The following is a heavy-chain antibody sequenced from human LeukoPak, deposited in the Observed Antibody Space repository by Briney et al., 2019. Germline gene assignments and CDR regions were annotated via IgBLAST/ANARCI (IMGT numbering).Heavy chain of an antibody. D-gene: IGHD6-19*01. J-gene: IGHJ3*02. Sequence: PSETLSLTCAVYGGSFSGYYWSWIRQPPGKGLEWIGEINHSGSTNYNPSLKSRVTISVDTSKNQFSLKLSSVTAADTAVYYCARRGWWLVFLRSAFDIWGQGTVVTVSS. CDR3: ARRGWWLVFLRSAFDI. CDR2: INHSGST. CDR1: GGSFSGYY. V-gene: IGHV4-34*01.